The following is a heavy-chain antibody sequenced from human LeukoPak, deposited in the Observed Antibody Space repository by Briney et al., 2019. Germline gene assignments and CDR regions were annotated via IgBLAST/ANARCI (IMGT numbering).Heavy chain of an antibody. V-gene: IGHV4-39*01. CDR2: IYESGRS. Sequence: SETLYLTCTVSGVSISSTSYCWGWIRQPPGKGPEWIVSIYESGRSYDNPSLKSRVTISVDAPKGQFSLKMSSVTAADTAVYCAQSLGASTWFGNWFDPWGQGTLVTVSS. CDR1: GVSISSTSYC. CDR3: QSLGASTWFGNWFDP. J-gene: IGHJ5*02. D-gene: IGHD3-10*01.